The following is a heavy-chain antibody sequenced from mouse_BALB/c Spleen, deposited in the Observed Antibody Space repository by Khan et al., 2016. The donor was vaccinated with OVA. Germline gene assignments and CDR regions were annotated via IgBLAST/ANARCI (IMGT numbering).Heavy chain of an antibody. J-gene: IGHJ4*01. CDR2: ISTGGHYT. CDR3: ARSFVDYYGMDY. V-gene: IGHV5-9-3*01. Sequence: EVALVESGGGVVKPGGSLKLSCSASGFTFSSFAMSWVRQTPEKRLEWVATISTGGHYTFYPDSVKGRFTISRDNARNTLDLQMSSLRSEDTAMYYCARSFVDYYGMDYWGPGTSVTVSS. CDR1: GFTFSSFA.